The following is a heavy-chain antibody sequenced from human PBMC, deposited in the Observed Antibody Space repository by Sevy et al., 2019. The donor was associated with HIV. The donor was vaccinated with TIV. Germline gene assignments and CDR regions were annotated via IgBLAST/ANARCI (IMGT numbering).Heavy chain of an antibody. Sequence: SQTLSLTCAISGDSVSSYRASWNWIRQSPSRGLEWLGRTYYRSKWFNDYATSVKSRITINEDTSKNQFSLQLNSVTPEDTAVYYCAERTNDVYYYGMDVWAQGTTVTVSS. J-gene: IGHJ6*02. CDR1: GDSVSSYRAS. V-gene: IGHV6-1*01. CDR3: AERTNDVYYYGMDV. CDR2: TYYRSKWFN.